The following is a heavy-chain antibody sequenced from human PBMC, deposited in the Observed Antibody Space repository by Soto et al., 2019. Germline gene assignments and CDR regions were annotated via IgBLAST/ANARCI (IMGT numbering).Heavy chain of an antibody. J-gene: IGHJ4*02. CDR1: GFNFQKHS. Sequence: QVHLVESGGGVVQPGGSLRLSCAASGFNFQKHSMHFLRQAPGKGLEWVAVISHDGLNRCHAAAVRGRFTISRDQSENTVYLQMNSLKTEDTAVYYCARDLNEYTPGWYGLGFDYWGPGALVTVSS. CDR2: ISHDGLNR. CDR3: ARDLNEYTPGWYGLGFDY. V-gene: IGHV3-30*01. D-gene: IGHD6-19*01.